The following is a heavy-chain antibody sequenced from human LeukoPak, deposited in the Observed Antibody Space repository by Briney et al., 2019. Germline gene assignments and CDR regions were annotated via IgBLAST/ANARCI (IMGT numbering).Heavy chain of an antibody. CDR3: AKYFAPGSYYKSPH. CDR2: ISGSGAYT. Sequence: GGSLRLSCAASGFTFISYAMSWVRQAPGRGLEWVSTISGSGAYTYYADSVKGRLTISRDNSKHTLYLQMNSLRAEDTAVYYCAKYFAPGSYYKSPHWGQGTLVTVSS. D-gene: IGHD3-10*01. CDR1: GFTFISYA. V-gene: IGHV3-23*01. J-gene: IGHJ1*01.